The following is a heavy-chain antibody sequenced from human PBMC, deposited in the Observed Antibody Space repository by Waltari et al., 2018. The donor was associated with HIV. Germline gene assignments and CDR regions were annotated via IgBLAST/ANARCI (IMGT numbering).Heavy chain of an antibody. CDR3: ARGRDLFTYNISSVVWFDP. J-gene: IGHJ5*02. D-gene: IGHD1-20*01. Sequence: QVQLHQWGAGLLKPSETLSLTCAVYGGSFSGYYWSWIRQPPGKGLQWIGQINHSGSTRFSPSLKSRLSMSVDTSKNQFSLNLTSLTAADTAVYYCARGRDLFTYNISSVVWFDPWGQGTLVTVSS. CDR1: GGSFSGYY. CDR2: INHSGST. V-gene: IGHV4-34*01.